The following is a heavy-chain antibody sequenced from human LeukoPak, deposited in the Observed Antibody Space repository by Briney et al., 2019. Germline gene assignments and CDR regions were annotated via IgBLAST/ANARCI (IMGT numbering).Heavy chain of an antibody. D-gene: IGHD3-3*02. CDR3: ARDLARRYYYYYMDV. V-gene: IGHV1-2*06. CDR2: INPNSGGT. Sequence: SVKVSCKASGYTFTGYYMHWVPQAPGQGLEWMGRINPNSGGTNYAQKFQGRVTMTRDTSISTAYMELSRLRSDDTAVYYCARDLARRYYYYYMDVWGKGTTVTVSS. J-gene: IGHJ6*03. CDR1: GYTFTGYY.